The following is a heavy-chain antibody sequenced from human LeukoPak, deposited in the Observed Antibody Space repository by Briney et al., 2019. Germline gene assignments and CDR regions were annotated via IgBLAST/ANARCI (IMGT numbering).Heavy chain of an antibody. D-gene: IGHD1-26*01. CDR1: GGSISSYY. CDR2: IYYSGST. Sequence: SETLSLTCTVSGGSISSYYWSWIRQPPGKGLEWIGYIYYSGSTNYNPSLKSRVTISVDTSKNQFSLKLSSVTAADTAVYYCARPRGSYYANFDYWGQGTLVTVSS. V-gene: IGHV4-59*01. J-gene: IGHJ4*02. CDR3: ARPRGSYYANFDY.